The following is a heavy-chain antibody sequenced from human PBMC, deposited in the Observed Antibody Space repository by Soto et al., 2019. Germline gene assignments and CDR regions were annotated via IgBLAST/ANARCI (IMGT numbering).Heavy chain of an antibody. CDR3: ARGPYCSGGSCYSKWFDP. Sequence: QVQLQQWGAGLLKPSETLSLTCAVYGGSFSGYYWSWIRQPPGKGLEWIGEINHSGSTNSNPSLKRRVTASVDTSTNQFSRRLISVTAADTAVYYCARGPYCSGGSCYSKWFDPWGQGTLVTVSS. CDR2: INHSGST. V-gene: IGHV4-34*01. D-gene: IGHD2-15*01. J-gene: IGHJ5*02. CDR1: GGSFSGYY.